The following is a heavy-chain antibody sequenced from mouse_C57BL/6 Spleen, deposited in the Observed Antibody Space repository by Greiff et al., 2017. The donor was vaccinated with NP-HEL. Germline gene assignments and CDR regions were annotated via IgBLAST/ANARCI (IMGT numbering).Heavy chain of an antibody. CDR3: TRDLGGYYEFAY. CDR1: GFTFSSYA. D-gene: IGHD2-3*01. Sequence: EVKLVESGEGLVKPGGSLKLSCAASGFTFSSYAMSWVRQTPEKRLEWVAYISSGGDYIYYADTVKGRFTISRDNARNTLYLQMSSLKSEDTAMYYCTRDLGGYYEFAYWGQGTLVTVSA. V-gene: IGHV5-9-1*02. CDR2: ISSGGDYI. J-gene: IGHJ3*01.